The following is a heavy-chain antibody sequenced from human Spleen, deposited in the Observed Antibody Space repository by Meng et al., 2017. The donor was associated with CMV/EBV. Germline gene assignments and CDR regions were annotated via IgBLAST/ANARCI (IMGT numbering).Heavy chain of an antibody. J-gene: IGHJ6*02. Sequence: SVKVSCKASGYTFTACHMHWVRQAPGQGLEWMGRIIPILGIANYAQKFQGRVTITADKSTSTAYMELSSLRSEDTAVYYCAKVETAAHKLGYYYYYGMDVWGQGTTVTVSS. V-gene: IGHV1-69*04. CDR3: AKVETAAHKLGYYYYYGMDV. CDR2: IIPILGIA. CDR1: GYTFTACH. D-gene: IGHD6-6*01.